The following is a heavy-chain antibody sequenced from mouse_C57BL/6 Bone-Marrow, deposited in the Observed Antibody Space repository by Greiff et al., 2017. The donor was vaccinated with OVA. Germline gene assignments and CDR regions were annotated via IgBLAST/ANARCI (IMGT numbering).Heavy chain of an antibody. CDR2: ISSGGSYT. CDR1: GFTFSSYG. V-gene: IGHV5-6*01. D-gene: IGHD2-1*01. Sequence: EVQGVESGGDLVKPGGSLKLSCAASGFTFSSYGMSWVRQTPDKRLEWVATISSGGSYTYYPDSVKGRFTISRDNAKNTLYLQMSSLKSEDTAMYYCARHGVYPFAYWGQGTLVTVSA. J-gene: IGHJ3*01. CDR3: ARHGVYPFAY.